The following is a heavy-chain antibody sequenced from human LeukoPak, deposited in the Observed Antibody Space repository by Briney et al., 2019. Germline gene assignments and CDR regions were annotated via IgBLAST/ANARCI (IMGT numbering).Heavy chain of an antibody. V-gene: IGHV3-11*04. J-gene: IGHJ4*02. Sequence: PGRSLRLSCAASGFTFSDYYMSWIRQAPGKGLEWISYISSGGNAILYTDSVQGRFTTSRDNAKDSLFLQMSSLRDDDTAVYYCVRGSRWLQYAFDYWGQGILVTVSS. CDR3: VRGSRWLQYAFDY. D-gene: IGHD5-24*01. CDR1: GFTFSDYY. CDR2: ISSGGNAI.